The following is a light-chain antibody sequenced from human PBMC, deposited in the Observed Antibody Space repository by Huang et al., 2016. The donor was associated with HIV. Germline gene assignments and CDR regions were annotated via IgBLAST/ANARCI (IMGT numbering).Light chain of an antibody. Sequence: EIVMTQSPATLSVSPGERATLSCRASQSVSSTLAWYQQKPGQAPRLLIYCASTRATGIPARFSGIGSGTEFTLTISSLQSEDFAVYFCQQYNNWPPITFGQGTRLEIK. J-gene: IGKJ5*01. V-gene: IGKV3-15*01. CDR2: CAS. CDR3: QQYNNWPPIT. CDR1: QSVSST.